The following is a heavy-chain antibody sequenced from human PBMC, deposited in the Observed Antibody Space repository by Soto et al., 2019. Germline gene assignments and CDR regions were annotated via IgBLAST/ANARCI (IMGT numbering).Heavy chain of an antibody. D-gene: IGHD2-21*02. CDR1: GFTFSSYS. J-gene: IGHJ6*02. V-gene: IGHV3-21*01. CDR2: IGTRSDI. CDR3: AREETAWPLAYGLDV. Sequence: GALRLSCAGSGFTFSSYSMHWVRQAPGKGLEWVSSIGTRSDIYYADSVKGRFTISRDNAKNSLSLQMNSLRVDDTAVYYCAREETAWPLAYGLDVWGQGTTVTVSS.